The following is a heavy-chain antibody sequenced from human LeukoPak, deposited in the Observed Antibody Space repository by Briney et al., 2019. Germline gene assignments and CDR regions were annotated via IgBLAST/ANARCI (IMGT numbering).Heavy chain of an antibody. D-gene: IGHD2-15*01. CDR3: ARGRGTGFDY. V-gene: IGHV4-34*01. Sequence: SETLSLTCAVYGGSFSGYYWSWIRQPPGKGLEWIGEINHSGSTNYNPSLKSRVTISVDTSKNQFSLKLSSVTAADTAVYYCARGRGTGFDYWGQGTLVTVSS. J-gene: IGHJ4*02. CDR2: INHSGST. CDR1: GGSFSGYY.